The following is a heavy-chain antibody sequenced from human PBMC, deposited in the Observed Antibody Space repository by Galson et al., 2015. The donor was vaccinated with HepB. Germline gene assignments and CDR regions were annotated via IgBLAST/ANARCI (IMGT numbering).Heavy chain of an antibody. CDR1: GFTFSSYS. Sequence: SLRLSCAASGFTFSSYSMNWVRQAPGKGLEWVSSISSSSNYIYYADSVKGRFTISRDNAKNSLYLQMNSLRAEDTAVYYCAGPTANPGPYYFDYWGQGTLVTVSS. CDR3: AGPTANPGPYYFDY. V-gene: IGHV3-21*01. J-gene: IGHJ4*02. CDR2: ISSSSNYI. D-gene: IGHD5-18*01.